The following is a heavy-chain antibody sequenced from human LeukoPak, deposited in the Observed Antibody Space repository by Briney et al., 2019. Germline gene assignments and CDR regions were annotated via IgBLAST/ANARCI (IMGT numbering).Heavy chain of an antibody. CDR1: GGSISSYY. CDR2: IHYSGST. CDR3: ATLRGSSGWFDY. V-gene: IGHV4-59*08. D-gene: IGHD6-19*01. J-gene: IGHJ5*01. Sequence: SETLSLTCTVSGGSISSYYWSWIRQPPGKGLEWIGYIHYSGSTNYNPSLKSRVTISLDTSKNQFSLKLNSVTAADTAVYFCATLRGSSGWFDYWGQGALVTVSS.